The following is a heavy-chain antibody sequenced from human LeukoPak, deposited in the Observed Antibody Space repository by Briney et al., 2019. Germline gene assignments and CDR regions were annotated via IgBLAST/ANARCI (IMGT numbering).Heavy chain of an antibody. D-gene: IGHD2-21*02. CDR1: GFTFGNYW. J-gene: IGHJ4*02. V-gene: IGHV3-74*01. CDR3: ARDLTVSIDY. CDR2: INSDGRTT. Sequence: GGSLRLSCPASGFTFGNYWMHWVRQAPGKGLVWVSLINSDGRTTRYADSVKGRFTISRDNAKNTLYLQMNSLRAEDAAVYYCARDLTVSIDYWGQGTLVTVFS.